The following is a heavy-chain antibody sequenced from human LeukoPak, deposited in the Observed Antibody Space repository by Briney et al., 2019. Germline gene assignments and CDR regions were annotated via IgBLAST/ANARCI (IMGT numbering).Heavy chain of an antibody. J-gene: IGHJ4*02. D-gene: IGHD6-13*01. CDR3: ARDSDIGAADYYFDY. V-gene: IGHV3-74*01. Sequence: GGSLRLSCAASGFTFSSYWMHWVRQAPGKGLVWVSRINSDGSSTSYADSVKGRFTISRDNAKNTLYLQMNSLRAEDTAVYYCARDSDIGAADYYFDYWGQGTLVTVSS. CDR1: GFTFSSYW. CDR2: INSDGSST.